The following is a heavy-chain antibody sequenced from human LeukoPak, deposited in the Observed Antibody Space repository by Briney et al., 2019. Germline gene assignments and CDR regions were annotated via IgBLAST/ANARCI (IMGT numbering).Heavy chain of an antibody. CDR3: ARDWDYGDYVPHDY. J-gene: IGHJ4*02. CDR1: GFTFSSYS. Sequence: GGSLRLPCAASGFTFSSYSMNWVRQAPGKGLEWVSYISSSSSTIYYADSVKGRFTISRDNAKNSLYLQMNSLRAEDTAVYYCARDWDYGDYVPHDYWGQGTLVTVSS. V-gene: IGHV3-48*01. CDR2: ISSSSSTI. D-gene: IGHD4-17*01.